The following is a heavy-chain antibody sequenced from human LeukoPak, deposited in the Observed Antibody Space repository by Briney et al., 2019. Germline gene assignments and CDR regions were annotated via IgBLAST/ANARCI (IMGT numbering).Heavy chain of an antibody. CDR3: ARDGVGDFGAFDI. D-gene: IGHD3-10*01. V-gene: IGHV1-69*01. Sequence: SVKVSCEASGGTFSSYAISWVRRAPGQGLEWMGGIIPIFGTANYAQKFQGRVTITADESTSTAYMELSSLRSEDTAVYYCARDGVGDFGAFDIWGQGTMVTVSS. CDR1: GGTFSSYA. J-gene: IGHJ3*02. CDR2: IIPIFGTA.